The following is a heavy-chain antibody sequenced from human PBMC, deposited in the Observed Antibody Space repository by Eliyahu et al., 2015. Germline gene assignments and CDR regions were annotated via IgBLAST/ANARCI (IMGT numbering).Heavy chain of an antibody. CDR1: GFTFSGYW. V-gene: IGHV3-74*03. CDR3: ARDREAGWIDP. CDR2: IKSDGSFT. Sequence: RLSCAASGFTFSGYWMHWVRQAPGKGLVWVARIKSDGSFTEYADSVKGRFTISRDNAKNTLYLQMNSLRAEDTSVYYCARDREAGWIDPWGQGTLVTVSS. J-gene: IGHJ5*02. D-gene: IGHD1-26*01.